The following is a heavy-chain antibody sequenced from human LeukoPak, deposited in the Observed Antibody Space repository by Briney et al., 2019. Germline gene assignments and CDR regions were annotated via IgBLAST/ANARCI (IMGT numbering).Heavy chain of an antibody. J-gene: IGHJ4*02. Sequence: SVKVSCKASGGTFTSYAISWVRQAPGQGLEWMGGIIPIFCTANYAQKFQGRVTITADESTSTAYMELSSLRSEDTAVYYCASWSCSRTSCQYYDFWSGLERWGQGTLVTVSS. D-gene: IGHD3-3*01. CDR3: ASWSCSRTSCQYYDFWSGLER. CDR2: IIPIFCTA. V-gene: IGHV1-69*13. CDR1: GGTFTSYA.